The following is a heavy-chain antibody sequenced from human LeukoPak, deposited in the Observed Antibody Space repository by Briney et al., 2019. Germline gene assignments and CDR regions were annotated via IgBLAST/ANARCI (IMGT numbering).Heavy chain of an antibody. Sequence: GGSLRLSCVVSGFSLSAFWMSWVRQAPGKGLECVATIKYDGSEKYYVDSVKGRFTIPRDSTKNSLFLQMNSLRAEDTATYYCARTNLFDYWGQGTLVTVSS. J-gene: IGHJ4*02. CDR3: ARTNLFDY. V-gene: IGHV3-7*03. CDR1: GFSLSAFW. CDR2: IKYDGSEK.